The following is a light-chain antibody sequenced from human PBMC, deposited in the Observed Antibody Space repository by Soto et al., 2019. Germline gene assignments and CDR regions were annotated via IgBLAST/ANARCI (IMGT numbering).Light chain of an antibody. V-gene: IGLV2-14*03. J-gene: IGLJ2*01. CDR3: TSWTTSTTMI. Sequence: QSALTQPASVSGSPGQSITISCTGTSSDIGAYNYVSWYQQHPGKAPKLMIYDVNIRPSGVSNRFSGSKSGNTASLIISGLRAEDEADYYCTSWTTSTTMIFGGGTKLTVL. CDR1: SSDIGAYNY. CDR2: DVN.